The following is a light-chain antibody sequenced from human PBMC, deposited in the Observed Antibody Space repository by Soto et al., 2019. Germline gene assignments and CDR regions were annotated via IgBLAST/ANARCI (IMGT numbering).Light chain of an antibody. J-gene: IGLJ2*01. CDR2: ISD. Sequence: QSVLTQPPSSSGTPGQRVTISCSGGSSNIGTNTVNWYQQLPGTAPKLLIYISDQRPSGVPDRFSASKSGASASLAISGLHSEDEADYYCAAWDDSLKGPVFGGGTKVTVL. CDR3: AAWDDSLKGPV. V-gene: IGLV1-44*01. CDR1: SSNIGTNT.